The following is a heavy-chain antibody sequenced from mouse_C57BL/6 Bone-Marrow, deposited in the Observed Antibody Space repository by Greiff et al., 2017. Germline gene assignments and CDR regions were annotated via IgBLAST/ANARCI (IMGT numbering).Heavy chain of an antibody. Sequence: QVQLKQPGAELVKPGASVKLSCKASGYTFTSYWMHWVKQRPGRGLEWIGRIDPNSGGTKYNEKFQSKATLTVDKPSSTAYLQLSRLTSEDSAVYYCAGVYYYGSSYVYYAMDYWGQGTSVTVSS. V-gene: IGHV1-72*01. J-gene: IGHJ4*01. CDR2: IDPNSGGT. D-gene: IGHD1-1*01. CDR3: AGVYYYGSSYVYYAMDY. CDR1: GYTFTSYW.